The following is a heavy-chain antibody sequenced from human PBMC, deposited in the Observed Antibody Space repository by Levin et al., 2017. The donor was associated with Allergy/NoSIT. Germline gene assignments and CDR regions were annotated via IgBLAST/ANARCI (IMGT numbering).Heavy chain of an antibody. CDR3: ARVRPSGYTTNWPDY. V-gene: IGHV4-61*01. D-gene: IGHD6-13*01. J-gene: IGHJ4*02. CDR2: ISYSGNI. CDR1: GASVSSGSYY. Sequence: SQTLSLTCTVSGASVSSGSYYWSWIRQPPGKGLEYIGYISYSGNIMYNPSLRSEITISVDTSKNQFSLKLRSVTAADTAVYYCARVRPSGYTTNWPDYWGQGTLVTVSS.